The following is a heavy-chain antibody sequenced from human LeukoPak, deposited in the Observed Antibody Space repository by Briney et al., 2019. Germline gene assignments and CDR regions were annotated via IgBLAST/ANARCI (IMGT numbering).Heavy chain of an antibody. CDR3: ARLKRPWAADFDY. J-gene: IGHJ4*02. V-gene: IGHV5-51*01. Sequence: GESLRISCQGSGYSFTTYWIGWVRQMPGKGLEWMGIIYPGDSDTRYSASFPGQVTISADKSISTAFLQWSSLKASDTAMYYCARLKRPWAADFDYWGQGTLLTVSS. CDR2: IYPGDSDT. CDR1: GYSFTTYW.